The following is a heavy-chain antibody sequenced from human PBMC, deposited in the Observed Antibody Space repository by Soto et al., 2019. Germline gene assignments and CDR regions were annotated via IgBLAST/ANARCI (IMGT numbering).Heavy chain of an antibody. D-gene: IGHD3-3*01. J-gene: IGHJ4*02. CDR2: ISGSGGST. CDR1: GFTFSSYA. Sequence: EVQLLESGGGLVQPGGSLRLSCAASGFTFSSYAMSWVRQAPGKGLEWVSAISGSGGSTYYADSVKGRFTISRDNSKNTLYLQMNSLRAEDTAVYYCAKPPYYDFWSGYRIDYWGQGTLVTVSS. CDR3: AKPPYYDFWSGYRIDY. V-gene: IGHV3-23*01.